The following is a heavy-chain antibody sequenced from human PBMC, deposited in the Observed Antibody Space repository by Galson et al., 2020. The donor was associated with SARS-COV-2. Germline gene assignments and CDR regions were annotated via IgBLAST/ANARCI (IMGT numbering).Heavy chain of an antibody. Sequence: SETLSLTCTVSGASISSANYYWSWIRQPPGKGLEWIGYISYSGSTYYNPSLKSRVTILVDTSSNQFSLRLSSVTAADTAVYYCARDGYRGEGYNWANWGQGTLVTVSS. V-gene: IGHV4-30-4*01. CDR3: ARDGYRGEGYNWAN. CDR2: ISYSGST. CDR1: GASISSANYY. D-gene: IGHD5-12*01. J-gene: IGHJ4*02.